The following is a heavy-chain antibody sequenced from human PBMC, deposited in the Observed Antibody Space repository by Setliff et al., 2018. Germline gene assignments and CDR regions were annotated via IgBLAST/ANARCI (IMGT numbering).Heavy chain of an antibody. V-gene: IGHV4-34*01. J-gene: IGHJ6*03. CDR3: ARMSGFLYMDV. Sequence: SETLSLTCGASGGTFSDYFWTWIRQSPGKGLEWIGEINHSGSSNYNPSLKSRVTISIDTSNNQFSLKVTSVTAADTAVYYCARMSGFLYMDVWGKGTTVTVSS. D-gene: IGHD3-3*01. CDR1: GGTFSDYF. CDR2: INHSGSS.